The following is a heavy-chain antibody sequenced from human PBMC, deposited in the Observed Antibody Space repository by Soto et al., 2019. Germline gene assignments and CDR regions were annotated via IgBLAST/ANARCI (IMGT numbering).Heavy chain of an antibody. CDR1: GVTFSKFI. V-gene: IGHV1-69*01. CDR3: AKVRYSSPMGYYYGMDV. Sequence: QVQLDQSGGEVKKPGSSVKVSCKASGVTFSKFIMTWVRQAPGLGLEWVGGIIPIFGTANYAQKFQGRVTITADESTSTSYLEVSNLRSEDTAVYYCAKVRYSSPMGYYYGMDVWGHGTAVTVSS. D-gene: IGHD6-19*01. CDR2: IIPIFGTA. J-gene: IGHJ6*02.